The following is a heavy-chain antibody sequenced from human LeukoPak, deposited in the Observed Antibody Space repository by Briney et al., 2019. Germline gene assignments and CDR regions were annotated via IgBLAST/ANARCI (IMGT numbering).Heavy chain of an antibody. CDR3: AKDSRLVDYYYYMDV. CDR2: IRYDGSNK. D-gene: IGHD2-15*01. J-gene: IGHJ6*03. Sequence: GGSLRLSCAASGFTFSSYGMHWVRQAPGKGLEWVAFIRYDGSNKYYADSVKGRFTISRDNSKNTLYLQMNSLRAEDTAVYYCAKDSRLVDYYYYMDVWGKGTTVTVS. V-gene: IGHV3-30*02. CDR1: GFTFSSYG.